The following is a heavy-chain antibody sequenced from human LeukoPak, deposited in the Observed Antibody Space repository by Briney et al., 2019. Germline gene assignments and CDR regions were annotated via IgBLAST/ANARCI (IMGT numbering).Heavy chain of an antibody. Sequence: PGGSLRLSCAASGFTFSSYSMNWVRQAPGKGLEWVSSISSSSSYLYYADSVKGRFTISRDNAKNSLYLQMNSLRAEDTAVYYCARDDYGGNPGFDYWGQGTLVTVSS. CDR2: ISSSSSYL. D-gene: IGHD4-23*01. CDR1: GFTFSSYS. CDR3: ARDDYGGNPGFDY. J-gene: IGHJ4*02. V-gene: IGHV3-21*01.